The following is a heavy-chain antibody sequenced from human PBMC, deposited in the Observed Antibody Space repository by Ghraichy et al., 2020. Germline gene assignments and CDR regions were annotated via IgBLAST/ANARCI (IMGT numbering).Heavy chain of an antibody. J-gene: IGHJ4*02. D-gene: IGHD3-22*01. Sequence: GGSLRLSCAASGFTFSNYGMHWVRQAPGKGLEWVAFIRFDGSDQYYADSVKGRVTISRDNSKNTLYLQMNSLRADDTAVYYCTNWKGPASGYYSFDYWGQGTLVTVSS. V-gene: IGHV3-30*02. CDR2: IRFDGSDQ. CDR3: TNWKGPASGYYSFDY. CDR1: GFTFSNYG.